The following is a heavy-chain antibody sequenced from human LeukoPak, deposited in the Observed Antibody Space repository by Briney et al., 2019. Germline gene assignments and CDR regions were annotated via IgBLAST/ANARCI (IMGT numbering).Heavy chain of an antibody. J-gene: IGHJ5*02. CDR2: IYYIGST. CDR3: ARAHYCSGDSCYLGWFDP. D-gene: IGHD2-15*01. CDR1: GGSISTAAYY. Sequence: SETLSLTCTVSGGSISTAAYYWSWSRQPPGKGLEWIGYIYYIGSTNYNPSLKSRVTMSVDTSKNQFSLRLSSVTAADTAVYYCARAHYCSGDSCYLGWFDPWGQGTLVTVSS. V-gene: IGHV4-61*08.